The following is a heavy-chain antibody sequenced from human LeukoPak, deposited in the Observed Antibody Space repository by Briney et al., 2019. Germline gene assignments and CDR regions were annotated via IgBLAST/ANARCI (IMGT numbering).Heavy chain of an antibody. Sequence: PGGSLRLSCAASGFTVSSNYMSWVRQAPGKGLEWVSVIYSGGSTYYADSVKGRFTISRDNSKNTLYLQMNSLRAEDTAVYYCARESPDYGYDYWGQGTLVTVSS. D-gene: IGHD4-17*01. CDR2: IYSGGST. CDR3: ARESPDYGYDY. V-gene: IGHV3-66*01. CDR1: GFTVSSNY. J-gene: IGHJ4*02.